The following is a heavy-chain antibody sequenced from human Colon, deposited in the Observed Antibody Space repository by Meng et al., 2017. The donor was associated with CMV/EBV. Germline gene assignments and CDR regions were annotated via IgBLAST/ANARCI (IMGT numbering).Heavy chain of an antibody. CDR3: ARARRATAGSGLDP. V-gene: IGHV1-2*02. D-gene: IGHD1-26*01. CDR1: GYPFTGYY. CDR2: INPNSGGT. Sequence: SGYPFTGYYMHWVRQAPGQGLEWMGWINPNSGGTNYAQKFQGRVTMTRDTSISTAYMELSRLRSDDTAVYYCARARRATAGSGLDPWGQGTLVTVSS. J-gene: IGHJ5*02.